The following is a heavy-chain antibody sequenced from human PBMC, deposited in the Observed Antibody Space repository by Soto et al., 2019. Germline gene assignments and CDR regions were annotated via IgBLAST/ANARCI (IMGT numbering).Heavy chain of an antibody. CDR2: IYYSGST. J-gene: IGHJ6*02. CDR3: AITIFGVVPYGMDV. Sequence: SETLSLTCTVSGGSISSSSYYWGWIRQPPGKGLEWIGSIYYSGSTYYNPSLKSRVTISVDTSKNQFSLKLSSVTAADTAVYYCAITIFGVVPYGMDVWGQGTTVTVSS. V-gene: IGHV4-39*01. CDR1: GGSISSSSYY. D-gene: IGHD3-3*01.